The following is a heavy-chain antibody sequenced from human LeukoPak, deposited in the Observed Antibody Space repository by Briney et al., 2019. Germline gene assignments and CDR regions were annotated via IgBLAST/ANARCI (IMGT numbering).Heavy chain of an antibody. J-gene: IGHJ6*03. CDR2: ISSNGGST. Sequence: GGSPTLSCAASGLTFGSYAMHWVRHARGEGLEYVSAISSNGGSTYYTNSVKGRFTISRDNSKNTLYLQMGRLRAEDMAVYYCARSGGVSGYYSYYYYMDVWGKGTTVTVSS. CDR3: ARSGGVSGYYSYYYYMDV. V-gene: IGHV3-64*01. D-gene: IGHD3-10*01. CDR1: GLTFGSYA.